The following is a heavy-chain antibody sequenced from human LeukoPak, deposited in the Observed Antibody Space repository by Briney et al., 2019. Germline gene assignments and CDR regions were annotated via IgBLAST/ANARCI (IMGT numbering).Heavy chain of an antibody. CDR2: IYYSGST. J-gene: IGHJ6*02. D-gene: IGHD5-18*01. CDR3: ARHPRIQLWSQPKDYYGMDV. V-gene: IGHV4-39*01. CDR1: GGSISSSSFY. Sequence: NSSETLSLTCTVSGGSISSSSFYWGWIRQPPGKGLGWIGSIYYSGSTYYNPSLKSRVTISVDTSKNQFSLKLSSVTAADTAVYYCARHPRIQLWSQPKDYYGMDVWGQGTTVTVSS.